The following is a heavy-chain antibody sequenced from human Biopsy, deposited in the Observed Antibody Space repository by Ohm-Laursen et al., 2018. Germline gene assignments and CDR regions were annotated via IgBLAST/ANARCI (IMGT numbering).Heavy chain of an antibody. D-gene: IGHD1-26*01. V-gene: IGHV4-39*01. J-gene: IGHJ4*02. Sequence: TLSLTCSVSGVSISSTTYYWGWIRQPPGKGLEWIGSIHYSGTTYYHASLGSRVTISVDKSKNQFSLKLTSVTAAETVVYYCARQGEWEHFADYWGQGTLVSVSS. CDR2: IHYSGTT. CDR3: ARQGEWEHFADY. CDR1: GVSISSTTYY.